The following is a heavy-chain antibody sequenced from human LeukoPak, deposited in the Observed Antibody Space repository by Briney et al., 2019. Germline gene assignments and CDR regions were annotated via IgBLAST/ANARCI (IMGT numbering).Heavy chain of an antibody. CDR3: ARHSDLYYYDSSGYLGFY. CDR2: ISHSGSA. Sequence: PSETLSLTXAVSGSSVSSTYHWGWIRQTPGKGLEWIGSISHSGSALYTPSLKSRLNISIETSKNRFSLNLTSVTAADTTVYYCARHSDLYYYDSSGYLGFYWGQGTLVTVSS. D-gene: IGHD3-22*01. V-gene: IGHV4-38-2*01. J-gene: IGHJ4*02. CDR1: GSSVSSTYH.